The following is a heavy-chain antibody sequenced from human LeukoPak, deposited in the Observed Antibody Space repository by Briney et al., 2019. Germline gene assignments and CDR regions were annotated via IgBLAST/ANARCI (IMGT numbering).Heavy chain of an antibody. D-gene: IGHD5-18*01. CDR2: ISSSGSTI. Sequence: GGSLRLSCAASEFTFSSYAMHWVRQAPGKGLEWVSYISSSGSTIYYADSVKGRFTISRDNAKNSLYLQMNSLRAEDTAVYYCANVAAEYSFFGGGNTRGAFDIWGQGTMVTVSS. J-gene: IGHJ3*02. V-gene: IGHV3-48*03. CDR1: EFTFSSYA. CDR3: ANVAAEYSFFGGGNTRGAFDI.